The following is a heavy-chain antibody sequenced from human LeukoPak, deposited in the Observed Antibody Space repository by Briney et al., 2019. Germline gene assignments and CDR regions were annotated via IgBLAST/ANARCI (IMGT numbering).Heavy chain of an antibody. V-gene: IGHV3-21*01. J-gene: IGHJ3*02. Sequence: GGSLRLSCAASGFIFSTYSMNWIRQAPGKGLEWVSFIDTSGSYIYYGDSMKGRFTISRDNAKNSLYLQMSGLRAEDTAVYYCAWGGRITLHPGVAMSDGFDIWGQGAMVTISS. CDR1: GFIFSTYS. D-gene: IGHD3-10*01. CDR3: AWGGRITLHPGVAMSDGFDI. CDR2: IDTSGSYI.